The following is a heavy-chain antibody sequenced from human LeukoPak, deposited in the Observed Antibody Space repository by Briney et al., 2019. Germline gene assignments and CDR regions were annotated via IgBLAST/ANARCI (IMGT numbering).Heavy chain of an antibody. J-gene: IGHJ4*02. D-gene: IGHD5-24*01. Sequence: GGSLRLSCAASGFTFSDYSMNWVRQAPGKGLEWISYTGIDSGNTNYADSVKGRFTISGDKAKNSLYLQMNSLRGEDTAVYYCARDYKYAFDNWGQGTLVTVSS. CDR2: TGIDSGNT. CDR1: GFTFSDYS. V-gene: IGHV3-48*01. CDR3: ARDYKYAFDN.